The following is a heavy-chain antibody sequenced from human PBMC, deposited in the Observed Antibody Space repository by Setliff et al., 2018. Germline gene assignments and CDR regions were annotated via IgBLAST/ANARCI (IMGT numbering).Heavy chain of an antibody. CDR3: AGQGPIFGSGLIPGFDQ. V-gene: IGHV3-7*03. J-gene: IGHJ4*02. CDR2: INEDGSAQ. D-gene: IGHD3-3*01. CDR1: GFTFSSYE. Sequence: GSLRLSCTTSGFTFSSYEVNWVRQAPGKGLEWVANINEDGSAQFYVDSVLGRFTISRDNAHGSLYLQMNSLRTEDTAIYFCAGQGPIFGSGLIPGFDQWGQGTMVTVSS.